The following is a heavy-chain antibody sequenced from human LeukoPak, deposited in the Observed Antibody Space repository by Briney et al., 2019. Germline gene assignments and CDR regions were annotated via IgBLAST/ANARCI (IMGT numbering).Heavy chain of an antibody. D-gene: IGHD3-22*01. J-gene: IGHJ4*02. Sequence: TSETLSLTCTVSGGSISSYYWSWIRQPPGKGLEWIGYIYYSGSTNCNPSLKSRVTIPVDTSKNQFSLKLSSVTAADTAVYYCARRRYYDSSGYNPTYYFDYWGQGILVTVSS. V-gene: IGHV4-59*01. CDR1: GGSISSYY. CDR3: ARRRYYDSSGYNPTYYFDY. CDR2: IYYSGST.